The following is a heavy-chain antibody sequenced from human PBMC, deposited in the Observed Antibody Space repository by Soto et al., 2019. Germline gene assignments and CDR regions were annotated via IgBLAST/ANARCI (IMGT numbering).Heavy chain of an antibody. J-gene: IGHJ6*02. Sequence: VQLVQSGAEVKKPGSSVKLSCKASGGTFNRYTISWVRQAPGQGLEWMGGIIPIFGTANYAQKFQGRVAIIADESTSAAYMELRSLRSEDTAVYYCALWGFRDGNNSKYNYSGMDVWGQGTTVTGSS. CDR2: IIPIFGTA. D-gene: IGHD1-1*01. CDR3: ALWGFRDGNNSKYNYSGMDV. CDR1: GGTFNRYT. V-gene: IGHV1-69*01.